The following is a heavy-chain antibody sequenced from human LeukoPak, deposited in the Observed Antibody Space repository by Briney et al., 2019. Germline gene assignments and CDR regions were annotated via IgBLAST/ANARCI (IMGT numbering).Heavy chain of an antibody. V-gene: IGHV3-30*02. CDR1: GFTFSSYG. Sequence: GGSLRLSCAASGFTFSSYGMHWVRQAPGKGLDWVAFIHHDGSNKYYADSVKGRFTISRDNSKNTLYLQMNSLRAEDTAVYYCAKDRHSGYADYWGQGTLVTVSS. D-gene: IGHD5-12*01. CDR3: AKDRHSGYADY. CDR2: IHHDGSNK. J-gene: IGHJ4*02.